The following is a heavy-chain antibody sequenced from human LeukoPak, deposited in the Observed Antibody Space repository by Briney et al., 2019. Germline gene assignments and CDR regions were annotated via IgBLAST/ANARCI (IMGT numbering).Heavy chain of an antibody. CDR2: IYYSGST. J-gene: IGHJ4*02. CDR1: GGSISSYY. CDR3: ASPIAAAGNAFDY. V-gene: IGHV4-39*01. Sequence: SETLSLTCTVSGGSISSYYWGWIRQPPGKGLEWIGSIYYSGSTYYNPSLKSRVTISVDTSKNQFSLKLSSVTAADTAVYYCASPIAAAGNAFDYWGQGTLVTVSS. D-gene: IGHD6-13*01.